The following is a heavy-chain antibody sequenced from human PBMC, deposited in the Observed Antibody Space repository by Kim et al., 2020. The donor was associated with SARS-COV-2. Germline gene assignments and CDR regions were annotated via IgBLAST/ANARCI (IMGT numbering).Heavy chain of an antibody. CDR3: ARDHRECMVIGWFDP. Sequence: NPSLKSLVTISLDTSKNQVSLKLNSLTAADTAVYYCARDHRECMVIGWFDPWGQGTLVTVSS. D-gene: IGHD3-22*01. V-gene: IGHV4-59*01. J-gene: IGHJ5*02.